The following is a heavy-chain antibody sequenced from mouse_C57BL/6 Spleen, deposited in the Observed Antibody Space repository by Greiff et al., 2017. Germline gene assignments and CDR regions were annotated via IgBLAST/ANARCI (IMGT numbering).Heavy chain of an antibody. CDR1: GYTFTSYW. V-gene: IGHV1-69*01. CDR3: ARSADGYGY. D-gene: IGHD2-3*01. Sequence: QVQLQQPGAELVMPGASVKLPCKASGYTFTSYWMHWVKQRPGQGLEWIGEIDPSDSYTNYNQKFKGKSTLTVDKSSSTAYMQLSSLTSEDSAVYYCARSADGYGYWGQGTTLTVSS. J-gene: IGHJ2*01. CDR2: IDPSDSYT.